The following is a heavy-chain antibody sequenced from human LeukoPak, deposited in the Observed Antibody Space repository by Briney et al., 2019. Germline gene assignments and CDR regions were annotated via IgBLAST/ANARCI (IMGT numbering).Heavy chain of an antibody. CDR1: GFTFDDYA. D-gene: IGHD4-17*01. CDR3: AKAPTYGDYTFDY. Sequence: GGSLRLSCAASGFTFDDYAMHWVRQAPGKGLEWVSLISWDGGSTYYADSVKGRFTISRDNSKNSLYLQMNSLRAEDAALYYCAKAPTYGDYTFDYWGQGTLVTVSS. V-gene: IGHV3-43D*04. J-gene: IGHJ4*02. CDR2: ISWDGGST.